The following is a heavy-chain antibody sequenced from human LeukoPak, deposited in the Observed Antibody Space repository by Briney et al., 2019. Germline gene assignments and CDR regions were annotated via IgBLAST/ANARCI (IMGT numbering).Heavy chain of an antibody. CDR1: GYTFTSYA. D-gene: IGHD2-15*01. J-gene: IGHJ4*02. CDR3: ARGYCSGGSCYLDY. CDR2: INTNTGNP. Sequence: ASVKVSCKASGYTFTSYAMNWVRQATGQGLEWMGWINTNTGNPTYAQGFTGRFVFSLDTSVSTAYLQISSLKAEDTAVYYCARGYCSGGSCYLDYWGQGTLVTVSS. V-gene: IGHV7-4-1*02.